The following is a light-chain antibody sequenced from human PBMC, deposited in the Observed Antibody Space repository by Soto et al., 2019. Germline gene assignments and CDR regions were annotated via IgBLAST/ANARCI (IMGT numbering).Light chain of an antibody. V-gene: IGLV2-14*03. CDR1: RRDVGRHNA. CDR2: DVS. J-gene: IGLJ1*01. CDR3: SSYRVGGSYV. Sequence: QSALTQPASVSGSPGQSITISCSGTRRDVGRHNAVSWYQQHPGKVPPLMIYDVSIRPSGISDRLSASKSGNMASLTISGLQAEDEADYYCSSYRVGGSYVFGTGTKVTVL.